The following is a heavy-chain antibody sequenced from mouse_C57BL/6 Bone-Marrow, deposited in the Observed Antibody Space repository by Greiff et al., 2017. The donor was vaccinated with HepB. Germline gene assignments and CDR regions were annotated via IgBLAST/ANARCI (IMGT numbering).Heavy chain of an antibody. CDR1: GFTFSSYG. D-gene: IGHD1-1*01. CDR3: ARQAYYYGSTHWYFDV. V-gene: IGHV5-6*01. J-gene: IGHJ1*03. CDR2: ISSGGSYT. Sequence: EVMLVESGGDLVKPGGSLKLSCAASGFTFSSYGMSWVRQTPDKRLEWVATISSGGSYTYYPDSVKGRFTISRDNAKNTLYLQMSSLKSEDTAMYYCARQAYYYGSTHWYFDVWGTGTTVTVSS.